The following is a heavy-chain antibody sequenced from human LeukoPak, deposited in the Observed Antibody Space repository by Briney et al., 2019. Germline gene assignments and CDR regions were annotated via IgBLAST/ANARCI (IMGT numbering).Heavy chain of an antibody. V-gene: IGHV4-59*01. Sequence: SETLSLTCTVSGGSTSSYYWSWIRQPPGKGLEWIGYIYYSGSTNYNPSLKSRVTISVDTSKNQFSLKLSSVTAADTAVYYCARVVGGSTYYFDYWGQGTLVTVSS. CDR2: IYYSGST. CDR3: ARVVGGSTYYFDY. D-gene: IGHD3-10*01. CDR1: GGSTSSYY. J-gene: IGHJ4*02.